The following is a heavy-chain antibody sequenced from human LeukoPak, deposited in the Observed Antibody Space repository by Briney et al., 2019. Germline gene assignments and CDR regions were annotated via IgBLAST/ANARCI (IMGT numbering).Heavy chain of an antibody. Sequence: GGSLRLSCAAAGFTFSNYDMHWVRQATGKRLEWVSAIGAAGDTYYPVSVKGRFTISRDNSKNTLYLEVISLTAEDTAVYYCAKDDAWLRFGEWSQGTLVTVSS. J-gene: IGHJ4*02. CDR2: IGAAGDT. D-gene: IGHD3-10*01. CDR1: GFTFSNYD. CDR3: AKDDAWLRFGE. V-gene: IGHV3-13*01.